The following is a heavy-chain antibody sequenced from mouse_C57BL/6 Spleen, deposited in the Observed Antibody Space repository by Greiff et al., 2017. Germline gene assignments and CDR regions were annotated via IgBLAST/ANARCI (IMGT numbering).Heavy chain of an antibody. D-gene: IGHD2-4*01. Sequence: QVQLQQSGPGLVQPSQSLSITCTVSGFSLTSYGVHWVRQSPGKGLEWLGVIWRGGSTDYNAAFMSRLSITKDNSKSQVFFKMNSLQADDTAIYYCAKKDDYDGGFNYYAMDYWGQGTSVTVSS. CDR2: IWRGGST. V-gene: IGHV2-5*01. CDR3: AKKDDYDGGFNYYAMDY. J-gene: IGHJ4*01. CDR1: GFSLTSYG.